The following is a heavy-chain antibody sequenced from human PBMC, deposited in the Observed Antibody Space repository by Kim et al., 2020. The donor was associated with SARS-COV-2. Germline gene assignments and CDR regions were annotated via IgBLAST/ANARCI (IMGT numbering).Heavy chain of an antibody. D-gene: IGHD1-26*01. CDR3: ARDLLVGATSYGMDV. J-gene: IGHJ6*02. V-gene: IGHV3-30*07. Sequence: AEPWKRRFTLSRDHSKKSLYLHINSLRAEDTAVYYCARDLLVGATSYGMDVWGQGTTVTVSS.